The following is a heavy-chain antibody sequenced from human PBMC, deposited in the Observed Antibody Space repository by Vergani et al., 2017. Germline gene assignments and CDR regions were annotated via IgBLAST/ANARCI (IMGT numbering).Heavy chain of an antibody. Sequence: QVQLQESGPGLVKPSETLSFTCTVSGVSISRYYWSWLRQPPGQGLECLGYISYSGSRSTNYNPSLKSRVTISRDTSQNQFSLELYSVTAADTAVYYCARYPGCRGGSCYSADYWGQGILGTVSS. CDR3: ARYPGCRGGSCYSADY. CDR1: GVSISRYY. J-gene: IGHJ4*02. V-gene: IGHV4-59*01. D-gene: IGHD2-15*01. CDR2: ISYSGSRST.